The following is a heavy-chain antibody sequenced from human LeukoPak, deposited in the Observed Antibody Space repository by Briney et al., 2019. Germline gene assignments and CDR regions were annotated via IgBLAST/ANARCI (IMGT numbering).Heavy chain of an antibody. CDR3: ARDHRYAFDN. V-gene: IGHV3-11*06. D-gene: IGHD5-12*01. Sequence: PSETLSLTCAVYGGSFSDYYWGWIRQPPGKGLEWISYIGISSGNTKYADSVKGRFTISRDKARNSLYLQMNSLRVEDTAVYYCARDHRYAFDNWGHGTLVTVSS. CDR2: IGISSGNT. CDR1: GGSFSDYY. J-gene: IGHJ4*01.